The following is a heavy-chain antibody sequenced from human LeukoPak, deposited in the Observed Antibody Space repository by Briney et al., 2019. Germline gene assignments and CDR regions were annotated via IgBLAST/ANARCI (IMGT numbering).Heavy chain of an antibody. CDR3: ARRHDGEFDY. J-gene: IGHJ4*02. D-gene: IGHD3-10*01. Sequence: PSETLSLTCTVSGGSISSSSYHWAWIRLPPGKGLEWIGNLYYSGSTYYNPSLKSRVTISVDRSKNQFSLKLNSVTAADTAVYYCARRHDGEFDYWGQGTLVTVSS. CDR1: GGSISSSSYH. CDR2: LYYSGST. V-gene: IGHV4-39*01.